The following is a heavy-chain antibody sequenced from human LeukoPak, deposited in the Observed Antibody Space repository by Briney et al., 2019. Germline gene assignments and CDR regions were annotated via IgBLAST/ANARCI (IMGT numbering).Heavy chain of an antibody. CDR3: ANWGTMGY. Sequence: GGSLRLSCAASGFTFSAYAMSWVRQAPGKGLERVSAISGNGNKTYYADSVKGQFTISRDNSKNTLYLQMTSLRIEDTAIYYCANWGTMGYWGQGTRVTVSS. V-gene: IGHV3-23*01. D-gene: IGHD1-1*01. CDR1: GFTFSAYA. CDR2: ISGNGNKT. J-gene: IGHJ4*02.